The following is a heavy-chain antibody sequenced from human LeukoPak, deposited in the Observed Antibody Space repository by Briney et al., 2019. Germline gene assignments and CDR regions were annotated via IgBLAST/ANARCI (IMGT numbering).Heavy chain of an antibody. CDR3: ARDQALAGEGIDY. CDR1: GYTFTSCC. Sequence: ASLKNFCWTSGYTFTSCCISCVGRALGQERVWMGWISVYNGNTNYAQRHQRRVTMTADTSTSTAYMELRSLRSDDTAVYYCARDQALAGEGIDYWGQGTLVTVSS. J-gene: IGHJ4*02. V-gene: IGHV1-18*01. CDR2: ISVYNGNT. D-gene: IGHD6-19*01.